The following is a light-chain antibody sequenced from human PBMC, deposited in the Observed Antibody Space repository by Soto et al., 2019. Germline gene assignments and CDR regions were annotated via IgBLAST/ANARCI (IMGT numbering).Light chain of an antibody. V-gene: IGKV3-15*01. CDR2: VAS. CDR3: QQYNVLPLS. J-gene: IGKJ4*01. CDR1: QSVSSN. Sequence: EIVMTQSPATLSVSPGERATLSCRASQSVSSNLAWYQQKPGQTPKLLIYVASTRATGIPARFSGSGSGTEFTLTISSLQSEYFAVYYCQQYNVLPLSFGGGTKVEFK.